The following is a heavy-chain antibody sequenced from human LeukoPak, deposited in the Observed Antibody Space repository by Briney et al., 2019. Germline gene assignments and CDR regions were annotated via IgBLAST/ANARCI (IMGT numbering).Heavy chain of an antibody. J-gene: IGHJ5*02. Sequence: SETLSLTCSVSGGSISSYYWSWIRQPAGKGLEWIGRIYSSGTITYNPSLQSRVTMSVDTSKDEFSLKMSSVTAADTAVYYCTRDSGTTGEVKFDPWGQGTLVAVSS. CDR3: TRDSGTTGEVKFDP. CDR1: GGSISSYY. D-gene: IGHD3-10*01. V-gene: IGHV4-4*07. CDR2: IYSSGTI.